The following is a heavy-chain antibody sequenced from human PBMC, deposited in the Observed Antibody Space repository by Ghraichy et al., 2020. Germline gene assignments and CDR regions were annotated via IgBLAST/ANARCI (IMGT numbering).Heavy chain of an antibody. CDR1: GFSFEYA. V-gene: IGHV3-9*01. Sequence: SLNISCAASGFSFEYAMHWVRQAPGKGLEWVSGISCSSSSIEYADSVKGRFTISRDNAKNSLYLQMNSLRSKDTALYYCAKDSGGSLGPFDYWGQGTLVTISS. CDR3: AKDSGGSLGPFDY. D-gene: IGHD1-26*01. J-gene: IGHJ4*02. CDR2: ISCSSSSI.